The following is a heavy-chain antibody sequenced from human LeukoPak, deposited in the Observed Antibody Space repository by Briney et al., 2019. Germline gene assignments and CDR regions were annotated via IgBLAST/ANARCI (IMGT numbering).Heavy chain of an antibody. CDR3: ARDYYDRGGRFDH. J-gene: IGHJ4*02. CDR1: GYTFTGYY. CDR2: INPNSGGT. D-gene: IGHD3-22*01. Sequence: ASVKVSCKASGYTFTGYYMHWVRQAPGQGLEWMGWINPNSGGTNYAQKFQGRVTMTRDTSISTAYMELSRLRSDDTAVYYCARDYYDRGGRFDHWGQGTLVTVSS. V-gene: IGHV1-2*02.